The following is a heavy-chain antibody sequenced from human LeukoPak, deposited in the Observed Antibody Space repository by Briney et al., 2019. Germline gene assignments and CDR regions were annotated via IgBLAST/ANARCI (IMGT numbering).Heavy chain of an antibody. CDR1: GYTFTGYY. CDR3: AGGRTDIVVVPATLRNYYFDY. D-gene: IGHD2-2*01. V-gene: IGHV1-2*02. Sequence: ASVKVSCKASGYTFTGYYMHWVRQAPGQGLEWMGWINHNSGGTNYAQKFQGRVTMTRDTSISTAYMELSSLRSEDTAVYYCAGGRTDIVVVPATLRNYYFDYWGQGTLVTVSS. J-gene: IGHJ4*02. CDR2: INHNSGGT.